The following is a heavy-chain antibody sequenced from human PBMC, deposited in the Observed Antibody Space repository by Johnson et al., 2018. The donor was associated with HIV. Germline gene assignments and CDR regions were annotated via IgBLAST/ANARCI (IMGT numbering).Heavy chain of an antibody. CDR3: SRGVDTTVDI. Sequence: VQLVESGGGLVQPGGSLRLSCAASGFTFSSYWMSWVRQAPGKGLEWVANIKQDGSEKYYVDSVKGRFTISRDNAKNSLYLQMKSLRAGDTGVYYWSRGVDTTVDIWGQGTMGTVAS. CDR2: IKQDGSEK. J-gene: IGHJ3*02. D-gene: IGHD5-18*01. CDR1: GFTFSSYW. V-gene: IGHV3-7*01.